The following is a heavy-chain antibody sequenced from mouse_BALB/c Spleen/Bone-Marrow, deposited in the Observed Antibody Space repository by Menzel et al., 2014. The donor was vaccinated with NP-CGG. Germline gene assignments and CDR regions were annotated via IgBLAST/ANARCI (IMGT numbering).Heavy chain of an antibody. V-gene: IGHV1-87*01. D-gene: IGHD2-5*01. CDR1: GYTFTSYW. CDR3: AGPYSNYDAMDY. J-gene: IGHJ4*01. Sequence: QVQLQQSGAELARPGASVKLSCKASGYTFTSYWMQWVKQRPGQGLEWIGAIYPGDGDTRYTQKFRGKATLTADKSSNTAYMQLSSLTSEDSAVYFCAGPYSNYDAMDYWGQGTSVTVSS. CDR2: IYPGDGDT.